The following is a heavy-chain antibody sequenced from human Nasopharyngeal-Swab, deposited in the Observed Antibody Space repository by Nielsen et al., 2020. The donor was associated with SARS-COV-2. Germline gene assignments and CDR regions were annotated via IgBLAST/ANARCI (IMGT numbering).Heavy chain of an antibody. CDR2: ISGSGGST. J-gene: IGHJ6*02. V-gene: IGHV3-23*01. D-gene: IGHD3-3*01. CDR1: GFTFSSYA. CDR3: ARDGLDYDFWSAYFMDV. Sequence: GESLKISCAASGFTFSSYAMSWVRQAPGKGLEWVSAISGSGGSTYYADSVKGRFTISRDNSKNTLYLQMNSLRAEDTAMYYCARDGLDYDFWSAYFMDVWGQGTTVIVSS.